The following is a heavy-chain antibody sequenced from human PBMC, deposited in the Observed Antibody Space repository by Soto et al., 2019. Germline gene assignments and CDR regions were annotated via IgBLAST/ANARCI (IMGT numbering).Heavy chain of an antibody. CDR1: GGSISSSSYY. V-gene: IGHV4-39*01. J-gene: IGHJ3*02. D-gene: IGHD3-16*02. Sequence: QLQLQESGPGLVKPSETLSLTCTVSGGSISSSSYYWGWIRQPPGKGLEGIGSIYYSGSTYYNQSLKSRVNITVFTSKNQFSLRQSSVTAADAAVYYCARLVKYDCVWGSYRKIDAFDIWGQGTMVTVSS. CDR2: IYYSGST. CDR3: ARLVKYDCVWGSYRKIDAFDI.